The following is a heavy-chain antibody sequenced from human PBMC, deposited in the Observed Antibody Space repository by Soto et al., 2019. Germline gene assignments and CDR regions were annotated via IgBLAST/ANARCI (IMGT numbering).Heavy chain of an antibody. CDR3: ARVGYDILTGPYWYFDL. Sequence: QVQLQESGPGLVKPSQTLSLTCTVSGGSISSGAYYWSWIRQHPGKGLEWIGYIYNSGSTYYNPSLKIRVTISVDTSKNQFSLKLSSVTAADTAVYYCARVGYDILTGPYWYFDLWGRGTLVTASS. CDR2: IYNSGST. J-gene: IGHJ2*01. V-gene: IGHV4-31*03. CDR1: GGSISSGAYY. D-gene: IGHD3-9*01.